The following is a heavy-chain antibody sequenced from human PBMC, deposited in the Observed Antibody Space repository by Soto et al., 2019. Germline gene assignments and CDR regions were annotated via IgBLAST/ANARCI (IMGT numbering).Heavy chain of an antibody. V-gene: IGHV3-23*01. D-gene: IGHD6-6*01. CDR3: AKRLAARGY. CDR2: ISGSGGST. J-gene: IGHJ4*02. Sequence: EVQLLESGGGLVQPGGSLSLSCAASGLPFSSFAMSWVRQPQGKGLEWVSAISGSGGSTYYADSVKGRFTISRDNSKNTLYLQMNSLRAEDTAVYYCAKRLAARGYWGQGTLVTVSS. CDR1: GLPFSSFA.